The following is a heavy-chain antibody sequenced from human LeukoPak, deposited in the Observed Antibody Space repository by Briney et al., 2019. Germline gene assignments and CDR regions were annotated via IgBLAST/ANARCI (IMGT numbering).Heavy chain of an antibody. V-gene: IGHV3-23*01. J-gene: IGHJ4*02. CDR1: GFTFSSYA. D-gene: IGHD3-22*01. CDR2: ISGSGGST. Sequence: GGSLRLSCAASGFTFSSYAMYWVRQAPGKGLEWVSAISGSGGSTYYEDSVKGRFTTSRDNSKNTLYLQMNSLRAEDTAVYFCAKATVYGDSSVYFDYWGRGTLVTVSS. CDR3: AKATVYGDSSVYFDY.